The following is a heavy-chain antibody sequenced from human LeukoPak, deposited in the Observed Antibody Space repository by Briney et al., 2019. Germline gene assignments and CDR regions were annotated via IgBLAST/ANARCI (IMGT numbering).Heavy chain of an antibody. D-gene: IGHD1/OR15-1a*01. CDR1: GFTFSSYW. J-gene: IGHJ3*02. CDR2: IKPDGSDK. V-gene: IGHV3-7*01. Sequence: GGSLRLSCVASGFTFSSYWMSWVRQLPGKGLEWVANIKPDGSDKYHVDSVKGRFSISRDNAKNSLNLQMDSLRVEDTALYYCASPRGAWHNPFDFDIWGQGTMVTVSS. CDR3: ASPRGAWHNPFDFDI.